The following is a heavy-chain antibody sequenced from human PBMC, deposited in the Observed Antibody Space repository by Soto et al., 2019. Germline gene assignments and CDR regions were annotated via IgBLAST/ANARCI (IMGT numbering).Heavy chain of an antibody. D-gene: IGHD3-22*01. CDR2: VSTNGDNT. Sequence: PGGSLRLSCAASGFTFSNYAMTGFRQAPGKGLEWVSSVSTNGDNTYHADFVKGRFTISRDNSKSTLYLQMNSLRADDTAIYFCVKVYDYDSTGYYYRQYFQNWGQGSLVTVSS. V-gene: IGHV3-23*01. CDR3: VKVYDYDSTGYYYRQYFQN. J-gene: IGHJ1*01. CDR1: GFTFSNYA.